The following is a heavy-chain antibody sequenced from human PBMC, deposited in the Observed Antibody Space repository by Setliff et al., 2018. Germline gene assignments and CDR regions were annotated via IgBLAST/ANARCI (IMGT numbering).Heavy chain of an antibody. D-gene: IGHD3-22*01. J-gene: IGHJ4*02. CDR2: IIPILGIA. CDR3: ARESGYYDSSGYQYYFDY. V-gene: IGHV1-69*10. CDR1: GSTFSSYA. Sequence: SVKVSCKASGSTFSSYAISWVQQAPGQGLEWMGGIIPILGIANYAQKFKGRVTITADKSTSTAYMELSSLRSEDTAVYYCARESGYYDSSGYQYYFDYWGQGTLVTVS.